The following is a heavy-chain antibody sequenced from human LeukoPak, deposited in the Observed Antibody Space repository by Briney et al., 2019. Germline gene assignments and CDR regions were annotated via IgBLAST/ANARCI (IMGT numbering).Heavy chain of an antibody. CDR2: IYYSGST. CDR1: GGSISSYY. CDR3: ARVDRYDFWSAKHFDI. V-gene: IGHV4-59*01. J-gene: IGHJ3*02. D-gene: IGHD3-3*01. Sequence: SETLSLTXTVSGGSISSYYWSWIWQPPGKGLEWIGYIYYSGSTNYNPSLKSRVTISVDTSKNQFSLKLSSVTAADTAVYYCARVDRYDFWSAKHFDIWGQGTMVTVSS.